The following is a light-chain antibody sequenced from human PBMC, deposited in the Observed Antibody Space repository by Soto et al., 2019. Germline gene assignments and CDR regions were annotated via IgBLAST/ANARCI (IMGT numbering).Light chain of an antibody. Sequence: EIVLTQSPGTLSLSPGERATLSCRASQSVSSNYLAWYQQKPGQAPSLLIYGASSRATGIPDRFSGSGSGTDFTLTISRLEPEDFAMYYCQQYGTSAPITFGQGTRLEI. CDR2: GAS. J-gene: IGKJ5*01. CDR3: QQYGTSAPIT. V-gene: IGKV3-20*01. CDR1: QSVSSNY.